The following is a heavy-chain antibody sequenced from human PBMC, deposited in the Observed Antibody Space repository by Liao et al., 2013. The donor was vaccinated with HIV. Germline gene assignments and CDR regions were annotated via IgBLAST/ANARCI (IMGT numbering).Heavy chain of an antibody. CDR2: IYASGST. CDR3: ARDFSGSSPGWFDP. Sequence: QVQLQESGPGLVKPSETLSLTCTVSGGSISSYYWSWIRQPAGKGLEWIGRIYASGSTNYKPSLKSRVTISVDTSKNQFSLKLSSVTAADTAVYYCARDFSGSSPGWFDPWGQGTLVTVSS. D-gene: IGHD2-15*01. CDR1: GGSISSYY. V-gene: IGHV4-4*07. J-gene: IGHJ5*02.